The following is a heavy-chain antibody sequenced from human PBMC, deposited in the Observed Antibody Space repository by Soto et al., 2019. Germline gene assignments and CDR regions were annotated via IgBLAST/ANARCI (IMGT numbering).Heavy chain of an antibody. Sequence: QVQLVQSGAEVKKPGASGKVSCKASGYMFSNYDIIWVRQATGQGLEGMGWMNPDSDKTDYAQTFQGRVTMTGNTSISTAYMELTALTYEDTAIYACARPGASYCGGDCYSSHWGQGTLVTVSS. CDR2: MNPDSDKT. J-gene: IGHJ4*02. D-gene: IGHD2-21*02. CDR1: GYMFSNYD. V-gene: IGHV1-8*01. CDR3: ARPGASYCGGDCYSSH.